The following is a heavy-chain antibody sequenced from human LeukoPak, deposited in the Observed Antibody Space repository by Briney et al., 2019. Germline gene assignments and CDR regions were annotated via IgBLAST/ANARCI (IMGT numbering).Heavy chain of an antibody. CDR3: AKPARTDAFDI. D-gene: IGHD1-14*01. CDR2: IYSGGST. J-gene: IGHJ3*02. V-gene: IGHV3-53*01. CDR1: GFTVSSDS. Sequence: GGSLRLSCTVSGFTVSSDSMSWVRQAPGKGLEWVSFIYSGGSTHYSDSVKGRFTISRDNSKNTLYLQMNSLRAEDTAVYYCAKPARTDAFDIWGQGTMITVSS.